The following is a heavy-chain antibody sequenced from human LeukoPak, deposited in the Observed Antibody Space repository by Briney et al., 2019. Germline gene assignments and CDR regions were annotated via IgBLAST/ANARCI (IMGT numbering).Heavy chain of an antibody. CDR2: IYTSGST. CDR1: GGSISSYY. V-gene: IGHV4-4*07. CDR3: ARGNGLWFGALLSYYYGMDV. J-gene: IGHJ6*02. D-gene: IGHD3-10*01. Sequence: SETLSLTCTVSGGSISSYYWSWIRQPAAPGLEWIGRIYTSGSTNYNPSLNSRVTMSVDTSKNQFSLKLSSVTAADTAVYYCARGNGLWFGALLSYYYGMDVWGQGTTVTVSS.